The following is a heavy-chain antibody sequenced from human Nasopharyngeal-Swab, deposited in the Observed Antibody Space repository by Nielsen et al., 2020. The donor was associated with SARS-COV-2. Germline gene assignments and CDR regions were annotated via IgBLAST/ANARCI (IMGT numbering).Heavy chain of an antibody. CDR3: TTEDSSSWYWFDP. CDR1: GFTFSNAW. CDR2: IKSKTDGGTT. Sequence: GESLRLSCAASGFTFSNAWMSWVRQAPGKGLEWVGRIKSKTDGGTTDYAAPVKGRFTISRDDSKNTLYLQMNSLKTEDTAVYYCTTEDSSSWYWFDPWGQGTLVTVSS. V-gene: IGHV3-15*01. J-gene: IGHJ5*02. D-gene: IGHD6-13*01.